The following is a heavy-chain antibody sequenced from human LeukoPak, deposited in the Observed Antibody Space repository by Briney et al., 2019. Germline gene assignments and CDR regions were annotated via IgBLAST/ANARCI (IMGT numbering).Heavy chain of an antibody. CDR1: GFDFSNYV. J-gene: IGHJ4*02. CDR3: AKDRDYGGNSRAIDYFDY. Sequence: GGSLRLSCAASGFDFSNYVMDWVRQAPGKGLEWVSSISVRGDRTYYPDSVKGRFTISRDNSKHMLYLQMNTLRADDTAIYYCAKDRDYGGNSRAIDYFDYWGQGTLVTVSS. V-gene: IGHV3-23*01. CDR2: ISVRGDRT. D-gene: IGHD4-23*01.